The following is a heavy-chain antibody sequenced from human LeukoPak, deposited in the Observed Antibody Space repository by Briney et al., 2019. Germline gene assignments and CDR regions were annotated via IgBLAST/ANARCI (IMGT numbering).Heavy chain of an antibody. Sequence: PSETLSLTCAVYGGSFSGYYWSWIRQAPGKGLEWVSSISSSSSYIYYADSVKGRFTISRDNAKNSLYLQMNSLRAEDTAVYYCARGNGHWGQGTLVTVSS. J-gene: IGHJ4*02. D-gene: IGHD2-8*01. CDR2: ISSSSSYI. CDR3: ARGNGH. CDR1: GGSFSGYY. V-gene: IGHV3-21*01.